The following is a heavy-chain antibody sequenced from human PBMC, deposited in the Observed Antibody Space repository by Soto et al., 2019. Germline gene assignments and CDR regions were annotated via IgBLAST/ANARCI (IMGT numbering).Heavy chain of an antibody. CDR3: ARDGLNAAYYYYGMDV. D-gene: IGHD3-22*01. V-gene: IGHV1-18*01. CDR1: GYTFTSYG. CDR2: ISAYNGNT. J-gene: IGHJ6*02. Sequence: GPSVKGSCKASGYTFTSYGISWVRQAPGQGLEWMGWISAYNGNTNYAQKLQGRVTMTTDTSTSTAYMELRSLRSDDTAVYYCARDGLNAAYYYYGMDVWGQGTTVTVSS.